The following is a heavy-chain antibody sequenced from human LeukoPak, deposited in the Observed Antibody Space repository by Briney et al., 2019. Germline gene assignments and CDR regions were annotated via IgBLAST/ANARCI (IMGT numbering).Heavy chain of an antibody. CDR2: INHSGST. J-gene: IGHJ3*01. CDR3: AKAPYLSAGS. D-gene: IGHD2-15*01. Sequence: SETLSLTCAVYGGSFRDYYWSWIRQPPGKGLEWIGEINHSGSTNYNPSLKSRVTISLDTSKNQFSLKLTSVTAADTAVYYCAKAPYLSAGSWGQGILVAVSS. CDR1: GGSFRDYY. V-gene: IGHV4-34*01.